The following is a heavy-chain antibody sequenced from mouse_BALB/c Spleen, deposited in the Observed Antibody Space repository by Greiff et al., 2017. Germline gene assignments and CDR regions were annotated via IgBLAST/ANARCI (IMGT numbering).Heavy chain of an antibody. Sequence: VQLKESGAELVKPGASVKLSCTASGFNIKDTYMHWVKQRPEQGLEWIGRIDPANGNTKYDPKFQGKATITADTSSNTAYLQLSSLTSEDTAVYYWASGGPNRNYCAMDYWGQGTSVTVSS. CDR2: IDPANGNT. CDR3: ASGGPNRNYCAMDY. CDR1: GFNIKDTY. V-gene: IGHV14-3*02. J-gene: IGHJ4*01. D-gene: IGHD6-1*01.